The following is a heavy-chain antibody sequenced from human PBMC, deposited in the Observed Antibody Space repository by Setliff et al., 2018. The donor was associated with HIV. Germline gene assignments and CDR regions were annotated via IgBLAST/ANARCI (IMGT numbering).Heavy chain of an antibody. J-gene: IGHJ4*02. CDR3: TRRRRAPGTEDLEAY. V-gene: IGHV5-51*01. CDR2: IYPGDYVT. Sequence: GESLKISCKASGYSFTNYWIGWVRQMPGKGLEWIGVIYPGDYVTRYGPSFQGQVSISADVSITTAYLQWSSLKASDTAMYYCTRRRRAPGTEDLEAYWGQGTLVTVSS. CDR1: GYSFTNYW. D-gene: IGHD1-26*01.